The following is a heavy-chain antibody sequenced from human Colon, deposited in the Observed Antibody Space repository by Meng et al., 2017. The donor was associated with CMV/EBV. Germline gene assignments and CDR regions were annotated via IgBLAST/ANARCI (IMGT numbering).Heavy chain of an antibody. V-gene: IGHV1-8*01. CDR3: TICRKVSWFFDL. CDR2: MNPNTGHT. J-gene: IGHJ2*01. D-gene: IGHD1-14*01. Sequence: TNYDINWLPQASGQHLEWMGWMNPNTGHTGYAQNFRDRVTMTRNTSMNTVYMDLSSLRSEDTAVYYCTICRKVSWFFDLWGRGTLVTVSS. CDR1: TNYD.